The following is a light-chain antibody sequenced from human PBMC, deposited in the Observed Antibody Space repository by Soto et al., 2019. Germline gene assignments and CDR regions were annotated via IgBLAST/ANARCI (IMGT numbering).Light chain of an antibody. CDR3: QQYYSIPLT. J-gene: IGKJ4*01. Sequence: DIVMTQSPDSLAVSLGERATINCKSSQSVLYSSNNKDNLAWYQQKPGQPPKLLIYWASIRESGVHDRFSGSGSGTDFTLTNTSLQAEAVAVYYCQQYYSIPLTFGGGTKVEIK. CDR1: QSVLYSSNNKDN. CDR2: WAS. V-gene: IGKV4-1*01.